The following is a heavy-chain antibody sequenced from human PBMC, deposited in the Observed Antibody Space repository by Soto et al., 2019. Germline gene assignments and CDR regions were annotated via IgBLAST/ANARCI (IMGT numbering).Heavy chain of an antibody. D-gene: IGHD1-26*01. Sequence: EVQLLESGGGLVQPGGSLRLSCAASGFTFSSYAMNWVRQAPGRGLEWVSVISGSGGSTYYADSVKGRFTISRDNSKNTLYLQMNSLRAEDTAVYYCARRGSGSYYDYWGQGTLVTVSS. CDR2: ISGSGGST. J-gene: IGHJ4*02. CDR1: GFTFSSYA. V-gene: IGHV3-23*01. CDR3: ARRGSGSYYDY.